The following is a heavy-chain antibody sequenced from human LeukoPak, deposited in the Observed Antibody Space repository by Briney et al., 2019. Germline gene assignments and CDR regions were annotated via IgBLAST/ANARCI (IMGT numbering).Heavy chain of an antibody. D-gene: IGHD3-22*01. CDR2: ISSSGSYI. J-gene: IGHJ3*02. CDR3: ARDSYDYYDSSSGDAFDI. Sequence: GGSLRLSCAASGFTFSSYSMNWVRQAPGKGLEWVSSISSSGSYIYYADSVKGRFTISRDNAKNSLYPQMNSLRAEDTAVYYCARDSYDYYDSSSGDAFDIWGQGTMVTVSS. CDR1: GFTFSSYS. V-gene: IGHV3-21*01.